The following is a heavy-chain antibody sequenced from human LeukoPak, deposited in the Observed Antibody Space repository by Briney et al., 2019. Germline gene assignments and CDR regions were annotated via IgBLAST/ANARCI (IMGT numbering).Heavy chain of an antibody. CDR3: EDGIRYFDSFDY. CDR2: INPNSGGT. J-gene: IGHJ4*02. Sequence: ASVKVCCKASGYTFTGYYMHWLLQAPGQGLEWIGWINPNSGGTNYAQKFQGRVTMTRDTSISTAYMELSRLRSDDTVVFQAEDGIRYFDSFDYWGQGTLVTVSS. CDR1: GYTFTGYY. V-gene: IGHV1-2*05. D-gene: IGHD3-9*01.